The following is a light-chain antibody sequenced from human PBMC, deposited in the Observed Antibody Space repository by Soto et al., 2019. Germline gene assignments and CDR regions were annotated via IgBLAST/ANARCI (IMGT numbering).Light chain of an antibody. CDR1: QYISNY. J-gene: IGKJ3*01. Sequence: DIQMTQSPPSLSASVGDRVTITCRASQYISNYLNWYQQKPGKAPKVLIYESSNLEAGVPSRFSGSGSGTEVTVTISSLQPEDIATYYCKQYDNLPLIFGPGTKLDI. CDR2: ESS. V-gene: IGKV1-33*01. CDR3: KQYDNLPLI.